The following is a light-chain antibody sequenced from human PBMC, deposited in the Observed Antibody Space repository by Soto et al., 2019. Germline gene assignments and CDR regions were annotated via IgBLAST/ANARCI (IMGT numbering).Light chain of an antibody. J-gene: IGKJ1*01. CDR1: QSISTW. CDR3: LRDDSYSPTWT. V-gene: IGKV1-5*03. CDR2: KAS. Sequence: DIQMTQSPSTLSASVGDRVTITCRASQSISTWLAWYQQKPGKVPKLLSYKASSLESGVASRFSGRGSGKDFTLTIGGVQPDDFATYCCLRDDSYSPTWTFGQGTRVEIK.